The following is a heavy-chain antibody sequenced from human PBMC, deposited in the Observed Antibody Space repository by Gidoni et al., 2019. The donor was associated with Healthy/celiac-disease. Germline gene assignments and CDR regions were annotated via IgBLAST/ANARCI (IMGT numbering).Heavy chain of an antibody. J-gene: IGHJ4*02. CDR1: VSTLRSYG. CDR3: ARESNLGYCSGGSCPSFDY. V-gene: IGHV3-33*01. Sequence: QVQLVESGGGVVQPGRYLRLSCAASVSTLRSYGMHWVRQAPGKGLEWVAVIWYDGSNKYYADSVKGRFTISRDNSKNTLYLQMNSLRAEDTAVYYCARESNLGYCSGGSCPSFDYWGQGTLVTVSS. D-gene: IGHD2-15*01. CDR2: IWYDGSNK.